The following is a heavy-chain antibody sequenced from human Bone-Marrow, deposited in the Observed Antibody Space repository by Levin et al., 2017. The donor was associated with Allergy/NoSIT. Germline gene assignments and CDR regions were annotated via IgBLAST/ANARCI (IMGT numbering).Heavy chain of an antibody. CDR3: TRDDSSGALGD. Sequence: ASVPVSCPSSGSPFLRYFMHWVRQAPGQGLEWMGMINPSDGTTTYAQQFQGRVTMTRDTSTRTVYMELSSLRSEDTAVYYCTRDDSSGALGDWGQGTLVTVSS. V-gene: IGHV1-46*01. D-gene: IGHD3-22*01. J-gene: IGHJ4*02. CDR1: GSPFLRYF. CDR2: INPSDGTT.